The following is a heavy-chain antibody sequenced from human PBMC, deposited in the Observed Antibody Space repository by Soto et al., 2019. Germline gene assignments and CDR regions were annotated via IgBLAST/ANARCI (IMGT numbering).Heavy chain of an antibody. V-gene: IGHV4-30-4*01. CDR3: ARVPSPFDYYYAMDV. Sequence: PSETLSLTCTFSGDSISSGNKYWSWIRQPPGKGLEWIGYIFSSGTTYYNPSLKSRLTMSLDTSQNQFSLKLNSVTDADTAVYYCARVPSPFDYYYAMDVWGQGTTVTVSS. D-gene: IGHD3-16*01. CDR2: IFSSGTT. CDR1: GDSISSGNKY. J-gene: IGHJ6*02.